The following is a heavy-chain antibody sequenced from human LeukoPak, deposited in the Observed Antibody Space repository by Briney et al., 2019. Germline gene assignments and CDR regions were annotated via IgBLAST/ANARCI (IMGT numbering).Heavy chain of an antibody. CDR1: GGSISSGDYY. J-gene: IGHJ6*02. D-gene: IGHD6-13*01. Sequence: SQTLSLTCTVSGGSISSGDYYWSWIRQPPGKGLEWIGYIYYSGSTNYNPSLKSRVTISVDTSKNQFSLKLSSVTAADTAVYYCARDRIAAAGTPQNGMDVWGQGTTVTVSS. CDR3: ARDRIAAAGTPQNGMDV. CDR2: IYYSGST. V-gene: IGHV4-61*08.